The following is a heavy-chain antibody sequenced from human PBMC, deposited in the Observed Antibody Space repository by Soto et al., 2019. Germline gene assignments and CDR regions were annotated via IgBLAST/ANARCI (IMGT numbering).Heavy chain of an antibody. CDR3: ARVNVVVVAATREYYGDY. CDR2: INPNSGGT. D-gene: IGHD2-15*01. V-gene: IGHV1-2*02. Sequence: QVQLVQSGAEVKKPGASVKVSCKASGYTFTGYYMHWVRQAPGQGLEWMGWINPNSGGTNYAQKLQGSVTMTRDTSISTAYMELSRLRSDDTAVYYCARVNVVVVAATREYYGDYWGQGSLVTVSS. CDR1: GYTFTGYY. J-gene: IGHJ4*02.